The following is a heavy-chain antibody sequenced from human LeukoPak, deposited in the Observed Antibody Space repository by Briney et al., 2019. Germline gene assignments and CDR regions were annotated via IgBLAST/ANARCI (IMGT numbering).Heavy chain of an antibody. CDR1: GGTFSSYT. D-gene: IGHD6-6*01. Sequence: SAKVSCKASGGTFSSYTISWVRQAPGQGLEWMGRIIPILGIANYAQKFQGRVTITADKSTSTAYMELSSLRSEDTAVYYCARGISSSSFDYWGQGTLVTVSS. J-gene: IGHJ4*02. CDR3: ARGISSSSFDY. CDR2: IIPILGIA. V-gene: IGHV1-69*02.